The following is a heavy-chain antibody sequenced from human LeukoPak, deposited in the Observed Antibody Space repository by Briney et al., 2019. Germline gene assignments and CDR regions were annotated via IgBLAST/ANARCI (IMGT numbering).Heavy chain of an antibody. D-gene: IGHD2-2*01. J-gene: IGHJ4*02. CDR1: GFTFSNAW. CDR2: IKSKTHGGTT. V-gene: IGHV3-15*01. Sequence: GRSLRLSCAASGFTFSNAWMSWVRQAPGKGLEWVGRIKSKTHGGTTDYATPVKGRFTISRDDSKNTLYLQMHSLKTEDTAVYYCTTYIVVVPAAMSHYWGQGTLVTVSS. CDR3: TTYIVVVPAAMSHY.